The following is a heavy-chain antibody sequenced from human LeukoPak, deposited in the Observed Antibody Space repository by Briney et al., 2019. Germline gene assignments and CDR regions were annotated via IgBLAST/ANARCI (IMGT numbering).Heavy chain of an antibody. D-gene: IGHD3-9*01. CDR1: GYTFTSYG. Sequence: ASVNVSCKASGYTFTSYGISWVRQAPGQGLAWMGWISAYNGNTNYAQKLQGRVTITTDTSKSTAHLELRSLSSDDTAVYYCARDLPTVLRYFDYWGQGTLVTVSS. CDR3: ARDLPTVLRYFDY. V-gene: IGHV1-18*01. CDR2: ISAYNGNT. J-gene: IGHJ4*02.